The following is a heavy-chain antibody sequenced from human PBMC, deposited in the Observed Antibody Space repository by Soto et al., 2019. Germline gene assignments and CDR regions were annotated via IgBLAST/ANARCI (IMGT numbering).Heavy chain of an antibody. J-gene: IGHJ5*02. D-gene: IGHD3-22*01. CDR3: ARHYLPQGPLRITRIRGWFDP. Sequence: QLQLQESGPGLVKPSETLSLTCTVSGGSISSSSYYWGWIRQPPGKGLEWIGSIYYSGSTYYNPSLMSRVTISVDTSKNQFSLKLSSVTAADTAVYYCARHYLPQGPLRITRIRGWFDPWGQGTLVTVSS. CDR1: GGSISSSSYY. V-gene: IGHV4-39*01. CDR2: IYYSGST.